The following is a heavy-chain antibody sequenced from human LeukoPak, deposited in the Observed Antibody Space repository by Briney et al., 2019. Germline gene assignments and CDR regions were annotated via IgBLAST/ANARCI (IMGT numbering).Heavy chain of an antibody. CDR3: AKHGLPLVVISAPLDY. CDR1: QFTFSSYG. Sequence: GGSLRLSCAASQFTFSSYGMNWVRQAPGKGLEWVALIQYDGNNKYYADSVKGRFTISRDNSKNTVYLQMNSLRAEDTAVYYCAKHGLPLVVISAPLDYWGQGTLVTVAS. V-gene: IGHV3-30*02. J-gene: IGHJ4*02. D-gene: IGHD2-15*01. CDR2: IQYDGNNK.